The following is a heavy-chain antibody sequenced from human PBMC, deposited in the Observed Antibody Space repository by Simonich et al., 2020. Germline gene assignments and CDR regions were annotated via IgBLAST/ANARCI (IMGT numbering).Heavy chain of an antibody. Sequence: EVQLVESGGGLIQPGGYLRLSCAASGFTDSSNYMIWVRQAPGKGLEWVSVIYGGGSTYYADSVKGRFTISRDNSKNTLYLQINSLRAEDTAVYYCARWTATGYYFDYWGQGTLVTVSS. D-gene: IGHD1-1*01. V-gene: IGHV3-53*01. CDR3: ARWTATGYYFDY. CDR1: GFTDSSNY. CDR2: IYGGGST. J-gene: IGHJ4*02.